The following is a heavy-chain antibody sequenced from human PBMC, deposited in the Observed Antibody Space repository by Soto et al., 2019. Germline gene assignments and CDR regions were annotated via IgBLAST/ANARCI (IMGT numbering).Heavy chain of an antibody. D-gene: IGHD3-10*01. V-gene: IGHV1-8*01. CDR3: ARPGELDYYYYYYMDV. Sequence: ASVKVSCKASGYTFTSYDINWVRQATGQGLEWMGWMNPNSGNTGYAQKFQGRVTMTRNTSISTAYMELSSLRSEDTAAYYCARPGELDYYYYYYMDVWGKGTTVTVSS. J-gene: IGHJ6*03. CDR1: GYTFTSYD. CDR2: MNPNSGNT.